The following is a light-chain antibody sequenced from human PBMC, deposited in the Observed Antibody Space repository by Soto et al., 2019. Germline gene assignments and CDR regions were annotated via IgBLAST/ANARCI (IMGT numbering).Light chain of an antibody. V-gene: IGKV1-5*03. CDR2: KAS. CDR3: QQYGGSSTT. CDR1: QNINNW. J-gene: IGKJ1*01. Sequence: DIQMTQSPSTLSASVGDRVTITCRASQNINNWLAWYQQKPGQAPKLLIYKASNLESGVPSRFSGSGSGTEFTLSISRLQPDDFATYYCQQYGGSSTTFGQGTKVEVK.